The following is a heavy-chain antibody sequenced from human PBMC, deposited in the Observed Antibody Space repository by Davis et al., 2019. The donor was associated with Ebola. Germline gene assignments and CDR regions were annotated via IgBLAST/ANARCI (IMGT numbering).Heavy chain of an antibody. CDR2: ISSNGGST. D-gene: IGHD1-26*01. CDR3: VKGILSRRGATTATGY. CDR1: GFTFSRYW. J-gene: IGHJ4*02. V-gene: IGHV3-64D*08. Sequence: AGSLTLSCAASGFTFSRYWMSWVRQAPAKGLAYVSAISSNGGSTYYADSVKGRFTITRDNSKNTLYLHMSSLRAEDTAVYYCVKGILSRRGATTATGYWGQGTLVTVSS.